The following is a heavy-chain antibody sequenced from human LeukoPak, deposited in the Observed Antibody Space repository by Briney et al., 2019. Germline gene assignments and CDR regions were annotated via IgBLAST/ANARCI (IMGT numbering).Heavy chain of an antibody. D-gene: IGHD2-21*01. CDR2: ISPSGGST. CDR1: GYTFTSNY. V-gene: IGHV1-46*01. Sequence: GASVKVSCKAFGYTFTSNYMHWVRQAPGQGPEWMGVISPSGGSTTYAQKFQGRVTLTRDMSTSTVYMELSSLRSEDTAVYYCARDLKHGYFDYWGQGTLVTVSS. CDR3: ARDLKHGYFDY. J-gene: IGHJ4*02.